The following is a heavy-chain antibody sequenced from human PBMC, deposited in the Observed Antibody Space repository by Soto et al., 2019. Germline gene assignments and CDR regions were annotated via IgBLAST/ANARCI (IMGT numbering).Heavy chain of an antibody. CDR1: GFTFSSYG. V-gene: IGHV3-30*18. Sequence: QVQLVESGGGVVQPGRSLRLSCAASGFTFSSYGMHWVRQAPGKGLEWVAVISYDGSNKYYADSVKGRFTISRDNSKNPLYLEMNGLGGEDTGVYFCAKGGGGVGYYYYGMDVWGQGTTVTVSS. CDR2: ISYDGSNK. J-gene: IGHJ6*02. CDR3: AKGGGGVGYYYYGMDV. D-gene: IGHD3-16*01.